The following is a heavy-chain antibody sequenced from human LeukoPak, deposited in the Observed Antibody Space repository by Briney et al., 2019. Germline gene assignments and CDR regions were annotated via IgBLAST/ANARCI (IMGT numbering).Heavy chain of an antibody. J-gene: IGHJ6*03. Sequence: SVKVSFKASGGTFSSYAISWVRQAPGQGLEWMGGIIPIFGTANYAQKFQGRVTITTDESTSTAYMELSSLRSEDTAVYYCARDRGIASGIAAAGTALGYYYYYMDVWGKGTTVTVSS. CDR3: ARDRGIASGIAAAGTALGYYYYYMDV. D-gene: IGHD6-13*01. V-gene: IGHV1-69*05. CDR2: IIPIFGTA. CDR1: GGTFSSYA.